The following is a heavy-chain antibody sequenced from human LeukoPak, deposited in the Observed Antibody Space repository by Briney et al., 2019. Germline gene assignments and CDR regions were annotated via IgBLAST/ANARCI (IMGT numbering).Heavy chain of an antibody. CDR3: ARDFSGSSRVDY. V-gene: IGHV3-30-3*01. D-gene: IGHD3-10*01. Sequence: PGGSLRLSCAASGFTFSSYAMHWVRQAPGKGLEWVAVMSYDGYNKYYADSVRGRFTISRDNSKNTLFLQMNSLRAEDTAVYCCARDFSGSSRVDYWGQGTLVTVSS. CDR2: MSYDGYNK. CDR1: GFTFSSYA. J-gene: IGHJ4*02.